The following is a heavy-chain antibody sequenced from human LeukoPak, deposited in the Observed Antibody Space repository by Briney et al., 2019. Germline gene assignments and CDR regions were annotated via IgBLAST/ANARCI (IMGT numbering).Heavy chain of an antibody. CDR1: GYTFTGYY. CDR2: INPTNGGT. D-gene: IGHD1-26*01. J-gene: IGHJ4*02. V-gene: IGHV1-2*02. Sequence: ASVKVSCKASGYTFTGYYIEWVRQAPGQGLEWMGWINPTNGGTHYAQTFKGRVTMTRDTSISTAYMELSSLRFDDTALYYCARAAVGMLGGTNPFDNWGQGTLVTVSS. CDR3: ARAAVGMLGGTNPFDN.